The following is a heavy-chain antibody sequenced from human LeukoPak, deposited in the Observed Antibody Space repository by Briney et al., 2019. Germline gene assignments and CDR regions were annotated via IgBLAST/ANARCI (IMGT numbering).Heavy chain of an antibody. V-gene: IGHV4-59*08. CDR3: ARNSGSPPLYYFDY. CDR1: GGSISSYY. Sequence: SETLSLTCTVSGGSISSYYWSWIRQPPGKGLEWSGYIYYSGSTNYNPSLKSRVTISVDTSKNQFSLKLSSVTAADTAVYYCARNSGSPPLYYFDYWGQGTLVTVSS. CDR2: IYYSGST. D-gene: IGHD1-26*01. J-gene: IGHJ4*02.